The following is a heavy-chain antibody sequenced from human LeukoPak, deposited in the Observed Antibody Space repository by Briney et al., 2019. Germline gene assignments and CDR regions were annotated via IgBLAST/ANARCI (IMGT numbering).Heavy chain of an antibody. Sequence: GSLRLSCAASGFTFRDFWMGWVRQAPGKGLEWVANINQDGSENYYVDSVKGRFTISRDNAKNSLYLQMNSLRAEDTAVYYCTKGRSNHYWGQGTLVTVST. CDR1: GFTFRDFW. D-gene: IGHD3-10*01. J-gene: IGHJ4*02. CDR3: TKGRSNHY. CDR2: INQDGSEN. V-gene: IGHV3-7*01.